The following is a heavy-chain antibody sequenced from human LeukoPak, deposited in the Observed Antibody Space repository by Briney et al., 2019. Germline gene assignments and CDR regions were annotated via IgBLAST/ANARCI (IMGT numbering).Heavy chain of an antibody. J-gene: IGHJ4*02. CDR3: ARDLALGYCPSSSCSSPLFDF. CDR1: DGSISSYY. D-gene: IGHD2-2*01. CDR2: IHTTGGT. V-gene: IGHV4-4*07. Sequence: PSETLCLTCTVSDGSISSYYWSWIRQPAGKGLEWIGRIHTTGGTRYNPSLKSRITMSLDASKNQFTLKLSSVTAADTAVYYCARDLALGYCPSSSCSSPLFDFWGQGALVTVSS.